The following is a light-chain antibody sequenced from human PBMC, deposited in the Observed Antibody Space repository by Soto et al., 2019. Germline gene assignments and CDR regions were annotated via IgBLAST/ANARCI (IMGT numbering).Light chain of an antibody. V-gene: IGKV3-15*01. J-gene: IGKJ1*01. CDR2: GAS. Sequence: EIVMTQSPATLSVSPGARATLSCRASQSVNSNLAWYQQKPGQAPRLLIYGASTRATGIPARFSGSGSGTEFTLTISSLQSEDFAVYYCQQYNNWPRTFGQGTKVDIK. CDR1: QSVNSN. CDR3: QQYNNWPRT.